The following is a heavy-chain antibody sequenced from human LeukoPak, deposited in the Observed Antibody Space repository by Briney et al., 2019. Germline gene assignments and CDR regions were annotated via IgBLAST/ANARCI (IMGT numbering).Heavy chain of an antibody. CDR1: GYTFTNYY. CDR2: MNPNSGGT. V-gene: IGHV1-2*02. Sequence: ASVKVSCKASGYTFTNYYMHWVRQAPEQGLEWMGWMNPNSGGTNYAQKFQGRVTMTRDTYISTAYMELSRLRSDDTAVYYCARGWHYYDSSGYNRYWGQGTLVTVSS. J-gene: IGHJ4*02. CDR3: ARGWHYYDSSGYNRY. D-gene: IGHD3-22*01.